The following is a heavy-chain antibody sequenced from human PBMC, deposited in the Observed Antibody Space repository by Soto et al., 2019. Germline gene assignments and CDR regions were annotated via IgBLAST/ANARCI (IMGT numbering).Heavy chain of an antibody. J-gene: IGHJ6*02. Sequence: GESLKISCKTSGYSFNTFWISWVRQVPGKGLEWMGRIDPGDSNTNYSPSLQGHVTLSVDKSIGTAYLQWSSLKASDTGLYYCERQGGSYYYGMDVWGQGTAVTVYS. V-gene: IGHV5-10-1*01. D-gene: IGHD5-12*01. CDR3: ERQGGSYYYGMDV. CDR2: IDPGDSNT. CDR1: GYSFNTFW.